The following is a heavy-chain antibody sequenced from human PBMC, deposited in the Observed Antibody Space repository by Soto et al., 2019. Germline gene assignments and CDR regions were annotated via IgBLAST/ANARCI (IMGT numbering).Heavy chain of an antibody. Sequence: SETLSLTCTVSGGSISSGDYYWSWIRQPPGKGLEWIGYIYYSGSTYYNPSLKSRVTISVDTSKNQFSLKLSSVTAADTAVYYCASPYDGYDDAFDIWGQGTMVTVSS. D-gene: IGHD3-16*01. J-gene: IGHJ3*02. CDR2: IYYSGST. CDR1: GGSISSGDYY. CDR3: ASPYDGYDDAFDI. V-gene: IGHV4-30-4*01.